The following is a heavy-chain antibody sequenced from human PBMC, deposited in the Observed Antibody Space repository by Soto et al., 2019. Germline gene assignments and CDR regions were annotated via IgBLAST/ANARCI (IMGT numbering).Heavy chain of an antibody. CDR1: EFTFDDYA. J-gene: IGHJ5*02. CDR3: AKDNSYYDFNWFDP. CDR2: ISWNSGSI. D-gene: IGHD3-3*01. V-gene: IGHV3-9*01. Sequence: GGSLRLSCAASEFTFDDYAMHWVRQAPGKGLEWVSGISWNSGSIGYADSVKGRFTISRDNAKNSLYLQMNSLRAEDTALYYCAKDNSYYDFNWFDPWGQGTLVTVSS.